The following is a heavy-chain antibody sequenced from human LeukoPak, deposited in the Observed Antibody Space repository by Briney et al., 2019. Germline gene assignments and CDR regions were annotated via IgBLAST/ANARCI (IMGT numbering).Heavy chain of an antibody. CDR1: GDSVTGYY. J-gene: IGHJ6*02. CDR2: IYKIGTT. Sequence: SETLSLTCTVFGDSVTGYYLNWVRQPPGKGLEWIGHIYKIGTTNYNPSLKSRLTISADTSKNQFSLKLRSVTAADTAVYYCARGRIAKIVVVHSFSYGMDVWGQGTTVTVSS. CDR3: ARGRIAKIVVVHSFSYGMDV. V-gene: IGHV4-59*02. D-gene: IGHD3-22*01.